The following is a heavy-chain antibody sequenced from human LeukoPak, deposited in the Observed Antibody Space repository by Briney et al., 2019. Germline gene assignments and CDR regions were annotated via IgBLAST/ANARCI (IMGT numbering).Heavy chain of an antibody. Sequence: ASVKVSCKASGYTFTSYYMHWVRQAPGQGLEWMGIINPSGGSTSYAQKFQGRVTVIRDMSTSTVYMELSSLRSEDTAVYYCAGTIAAAGTGYYYYMDVWGKGTTVTVSS. J-gene: IGHJ6*03. CDR2: INPSGGST. D-gene: IGHD6-13*01. CDR3: AGTIAAAGTGYYYYMDV. V-gene: IGHV1-46*01. CDR1: GYTFTSYY.